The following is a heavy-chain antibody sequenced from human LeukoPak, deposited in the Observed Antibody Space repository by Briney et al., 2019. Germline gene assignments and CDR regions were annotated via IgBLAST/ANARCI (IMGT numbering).Heavy chain of an antibody. CDR1: GGSISSGGYY. CDR2: IYYSGST. Sequence: SETLSLTCTVSGGSISSGGYYWSWIRQHPGKGLEWIGYIYYSGSTYYNPSLKSRVTISVDTSKNQFSLKLSSVTAADAAVYYGARGEPSDIAARPIYFDYWGQGTLVTVSS. J-gene: IGHJ4*02. CDR3: ARGEPSDIAARPIYFDY. D-gene: IGHD6-6*01. V-gene: IGHV4-31*03.